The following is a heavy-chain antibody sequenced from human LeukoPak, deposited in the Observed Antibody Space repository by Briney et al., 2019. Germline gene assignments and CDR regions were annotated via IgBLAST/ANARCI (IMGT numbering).Heavy chain of an antibody. CDR1: GGPISSYY. CDR2: IYTSGST. CDR3: ARLDSSGYLGDY. J-gene: IGHJ4*02. D-gene: IGHD3-22*01. V-gene: IGHV4-4*09. Sequence: PSETLSLTCTVSGGPISSYYWSWIRQPPGKGLEWIGYIYTSGSTNYNPSLKSRVTISVDTSKNQFSLKLSSVTAADTAVYYCARLDSSGYLGDYWGQGTLVTVSS.